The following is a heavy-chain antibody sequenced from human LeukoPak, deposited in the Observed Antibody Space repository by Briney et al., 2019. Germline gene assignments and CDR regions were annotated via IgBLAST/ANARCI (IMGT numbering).Heavy chain of an antibody. Sequence: GGSLRLSCAASGFTFSSYEINWVRQAPGKGLEWVSYISSSSSSTYYVDSVKGRFTVSRDNAKNSLYLQINSLRAEDTAVYYCARVGPYYYYYGMDVWGQGTTVTVSS. CDR1: GFTFSSYE. CDR2: ISSSSSST. V-gene: IGHV3-48*03. CDR3: ARVGPYYYYYGMDV. J-gene: IGHJ6*02. D-gene: IGHD1-26*01.